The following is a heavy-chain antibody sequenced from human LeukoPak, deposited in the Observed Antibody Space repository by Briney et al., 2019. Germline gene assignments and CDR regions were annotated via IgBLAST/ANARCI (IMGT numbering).Heavy chain of an antibody. J-gene: IGHJ4*02. CDR3: ARVVSYDILTGYYKGRYFDY. CDR1: GGSISSYY. V-gene: IGHV4-59*01. D-gene: IGHD3-9*01. CDR2: IYYSGST. Sequence: SETLSLTCTVSGGSISSYYWSWIRQPPGKGLEWIGYIYYSGSTNYNPSLKSRVTISVDTSKNQFSLKLSSVTAADTAVYYCARVVSYDILTGYYKGRYFDYWGQRTLVTVSS.